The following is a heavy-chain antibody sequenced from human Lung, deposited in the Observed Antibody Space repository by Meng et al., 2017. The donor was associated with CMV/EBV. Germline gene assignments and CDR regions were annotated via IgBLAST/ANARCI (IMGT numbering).Heavy chain of an antibody. V-gene: IGHV3-21*01. CDR1: GFSFSSYT. Sequence: GFSFSSYTMNWVRQTPGKGLEWVSSIRSSSYYIYYADSVKGRFTISRDNAQNSLFLQMNSLTVDDTAIYYCARGAMGITVVRGVIIWGQGTLVTVSS. CDR3: ARGAMGITVVRGVII. CDR2: IRSSSYYI. J-gene: IGHJ4*02. D-gene: IGHD3-10*01.